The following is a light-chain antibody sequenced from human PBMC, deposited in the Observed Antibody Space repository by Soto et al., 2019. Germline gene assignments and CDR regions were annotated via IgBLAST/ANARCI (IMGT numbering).Light chain of an antibody. Sequence: QSVLTQPPSASGSPGQSVTISCTGTSSDVGGYNYVSWYQQHPGKAPKLMIYEVSKRPSGVPDRFSGSKSGNTASLTVSGLQAEDEADYYCSSYAVGKTVFGPGTKHTVL. CDR3: SSYAVGKTV. V-gene: IGLV2-8*01. CDR2: EVS. CDR1: SSDVGGYNY. J-gene: IGLJ1*01.